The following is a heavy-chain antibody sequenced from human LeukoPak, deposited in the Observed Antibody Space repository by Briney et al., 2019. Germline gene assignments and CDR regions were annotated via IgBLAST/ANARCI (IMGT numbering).Heavy chain of an antibody. CDR3: ARVARGDYYYYYMDV. CDR2: ISPSGDIT. V-gene: IGHV3-23*01. J-gene: IGHJ6*03. CDR1: GFIFRSHG. D-gene: IGHD3-10*01. Sequence: PGGTLRLSCAASGFIFRSHGMNWVRQAPGKGLEWVSGISPSGDITYYADSVKGRFTISRDNAKNTLYLQMNSLRAEDTALYYCARVARGDYYYYYMDVWGKGTTATVSS.